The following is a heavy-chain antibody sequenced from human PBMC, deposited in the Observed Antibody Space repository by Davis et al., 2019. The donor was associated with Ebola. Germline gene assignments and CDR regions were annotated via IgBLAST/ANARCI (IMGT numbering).Heavy chain of an antibody. CDR1: GGSVSSGSYY. D-gene: IGHD4-17*01. J-gene: IGHJ5*02. CDR2: IYYSGST. CDR3: ARDHFGDYGWFDP. V-gene: IGHV4-61*01. Sequence: MPSETLSLTCAVSGGSVSSGSYYWSWIRQPPGKGLEWIGYIYYSGSTNYNPSLKSRVTISVDTSKNQFSLKLSSVTAADTAVYYCARDHFGDYGWFDPWGQGTLVTVSS.